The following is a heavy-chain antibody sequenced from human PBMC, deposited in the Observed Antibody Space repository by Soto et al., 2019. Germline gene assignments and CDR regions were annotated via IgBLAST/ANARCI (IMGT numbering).Heavy chain of an antibody. V-gene: IGHV4-30-2*01. Sequence: QLQLQESGSGLVKPSQTLSLTCAVSGGSISSGGYSWSWIRQPPGKGLEWIGYTYHSGSTYYNPSLKSRVTIPVDRSKNQSSLKLSSVTAADTAVYYCARAHYGDYGYGMDVWGQGTTVTVSS. D-gene: IGHD4-17*01. CDR2: TYHSGST. CDR3: ARAHYGDYGYGMDV. J-gene: IGHJ6*02. CDR1: GGSISSGGYS.